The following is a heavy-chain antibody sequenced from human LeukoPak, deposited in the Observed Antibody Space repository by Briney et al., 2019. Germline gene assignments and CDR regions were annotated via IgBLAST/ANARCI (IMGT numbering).Heavy chain of an antibody. V-gene: IGHV3-66*01. CDR3: ASGYYDSSGYYWRAFDI. CDR1: GFTVSSNY. J-gene: IGHJ3*02. D-gene: IGHD3-22*01. CDR2: IYSGGST. Sequence: PGGSLRLSCAASGFTVSSNYMSWVRQAPGKGLEWVSVIYSGGSTYYADSVKGRFTISRDNSKNTLYLQMNSLRAEDTAVYYCASGYYDSSGYYWRAFDIWGQGTMVTVSS.